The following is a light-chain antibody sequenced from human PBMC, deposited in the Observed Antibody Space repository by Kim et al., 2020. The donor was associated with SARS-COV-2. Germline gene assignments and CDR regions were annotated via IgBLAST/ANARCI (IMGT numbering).Light chain of an antibody. J-gene: IGKJ1*01. Sequence: AAVGDRVTISCRASQSISHWLAWYKQTSGKAPKVIIYGTSDLESGVPSRFSGSGSGTQFTLTITSLQPDDFAIYYCQQYDEYPWTFGQGTKLEI. CDR1: QSISHW. V-gene: IGKV1-5*03. CDR3: QQYDEYPWT. CDR2: GTS.